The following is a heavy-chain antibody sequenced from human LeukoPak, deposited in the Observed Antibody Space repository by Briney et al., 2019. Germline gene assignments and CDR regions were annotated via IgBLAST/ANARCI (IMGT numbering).Heavy chain of an antibody. CDR2: INPSGGST. J-gene: IGHJ1*01. Sequence: ASVKVSYKASGYTFTSYDMHWVRQAPGQGLEWMGIINPSGGSTSYAQIFQGRVTMTRDTSTSTVYMGLSSLRSEDTAVYYCARGGSSWYRGSFQHWGQGTLVTVSS. V-gene: IGHV1-46*01. D-gene: IGHD6-13*01. CDR3: ARGGSSWYRGSFQH. CDR1: GYTFTSYD.